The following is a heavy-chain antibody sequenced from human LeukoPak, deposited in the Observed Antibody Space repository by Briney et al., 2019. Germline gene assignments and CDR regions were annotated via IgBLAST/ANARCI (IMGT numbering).Heavy chain of an antibody. D-gene: IGHD6-13*01. CDR2: ISAYNGNT. J-gene: IGHJ4*02. CDR1: GYTFTSYG. V-gene: IGHV1-18*01. Sequence: GASVKVSCKASGYTFTSYGISWVRQAPGQGLEWMGWISAYNGNTNYAQKLQGRVTMTRDTSISTAYMELSRLRSDDTAVYYCARVRGQQLVLFDYWGQGTLVTVSS. CDR3: ARVRGQQLVLFDY.